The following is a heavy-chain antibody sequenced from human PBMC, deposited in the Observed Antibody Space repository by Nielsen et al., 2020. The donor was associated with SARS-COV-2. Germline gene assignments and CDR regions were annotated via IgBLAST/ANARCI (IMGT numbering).Heavy chain of an antibody. CDR1: GFAFDSYA. CDR3: AREQQLYYYYGMDV. D-gene: IGHD6-13*01. V-gene: IGHV3-9*01. J-gene: IGHJ6*02. CDR2: ISWNSDRI. Sequence: SLKISCAASGFAFDSYAIHWVRQAPGKGLEWVSGISWNSDRIAYADAVKGRFTISRDNAKRSVSLQMNSLRAEDTAVYYCAREQQLYYYYGMDVWGQGTTVTVSS.